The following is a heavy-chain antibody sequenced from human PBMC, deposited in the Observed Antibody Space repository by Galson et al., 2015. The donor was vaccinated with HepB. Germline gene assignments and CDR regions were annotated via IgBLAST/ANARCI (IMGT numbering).Heavy chain of an antibody. D-gene: IGHD5-18*01. CDR2: MYYSGST. Sequence: TLSLTCTVSGGSISNADYFWSWIRQSPGKGLEWIGYMYYSGSTYYNPSFQSRVSISGDTSKNQFSLKLSSVTAADTAVYYCAREYVDTDYYYYGMDVWGQGTTVMVSS. CDR1: GGSISNADYF. J-gene: IGHJ6*02. CDR3: AREYVDTDYYYYGMDV. V-gene: IGHV4-30-4*01.